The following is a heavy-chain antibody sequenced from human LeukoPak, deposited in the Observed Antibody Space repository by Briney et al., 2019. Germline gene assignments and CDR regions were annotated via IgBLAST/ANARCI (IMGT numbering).Heavy chain of an antibody. CDR3: ARGLGEGYPDH. CDR2: NTHAGRT. V-gene: IGHV4-34*01. CDR1: GGSFSRFY. Sequence: SETLSLTCAVHGGSFSRFYWTWMRQTPGKGPEWIGENTHAGRTAYNPSFRSRATISVDTSHSQFSLQLSSVTAADTAVYYCARGLGEGYPDHWGQGTLVTVSS. J-gene: IGHJ4*02. D-gene: IGHD5-24*01.